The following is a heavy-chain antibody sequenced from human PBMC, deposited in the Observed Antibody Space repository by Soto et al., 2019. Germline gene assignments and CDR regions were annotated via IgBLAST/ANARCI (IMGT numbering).Heavy chain of an antibody. J-gene: IGHJ4*02. Sequence: QLQLQESGPGLVKPSETLSLTCAVSGASISRTGFHWGWIRQPPGQGLEWIGSIYEGETTFYNSSLKRRVNISADTSKNHFALKLSSVTAADTAVYYCARRGSGHTFDYWGQGTLVTVSS. CDR3: ARRGSGHTFDY. CDR2: IYEGETT. CDR1: GASISRTGFH. V-gene: IGHV4-39*01. D-gene: IGHD3-10*01.